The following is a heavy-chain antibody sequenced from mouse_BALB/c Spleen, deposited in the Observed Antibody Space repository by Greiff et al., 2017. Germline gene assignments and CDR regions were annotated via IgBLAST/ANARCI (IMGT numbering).Heavy chain of an antibody. J-gene: IGHJ2*01. Sequence: QVQLQQSGPELVKPGASVKISCKASGYAFSSSWMNWVKQRPGQGLEWIGRIYPGDGDTNYNGKFKGKATLTADKSSSTAYMQLSSLTSVDSAVYFCARLNRPGAFDYWGQGTTLTVSS. CDR3: ARLNRPGAFDY. CDR1: GYAFSSSW. CDR2: IYPGDGDT. D-gene: IGHD2-14*01. V-gene: IGHV1-82*01.